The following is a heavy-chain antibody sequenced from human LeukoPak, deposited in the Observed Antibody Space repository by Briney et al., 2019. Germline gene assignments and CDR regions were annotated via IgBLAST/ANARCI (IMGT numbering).Heavy chain of an antibody. V-gene: IGHV3-64*01. Sequence: SGGSLRLSSAASGFTFSSYAMHWVRQAPGKGLEYVSAISSNGGSTYYANSVKGRFTISRDNSKNTLYLQMGSLRAEDMAVYYCARDGYDSPLGYWGQGTLVTVSS. D-gene: IGHD5-12*01. J-gene: IGHJ4*02. CDR2: ISSNGGST. CDR3: ARDGYDSPLGY. CDR1: GFTFSSYA.